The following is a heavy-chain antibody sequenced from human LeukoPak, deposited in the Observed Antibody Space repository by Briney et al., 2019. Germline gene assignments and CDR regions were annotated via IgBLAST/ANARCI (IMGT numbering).Heavy chain of an antibody. CDR1: GFTFRSYG. J-gene: IGHJ4*02. CDR2: IRYDGGIK. CDR3: AKDGVTNAFDY. V-gene: IGHV3-30*02. D-gene: IGHD2-21*02. Sequence: PGGSLRLSCAASGFTFRSYGMHWVRQAPGKGLEWVAFIRYDGGIKYSSDSVKGRFTISRDNSKNTLFLQMNSLRAEDTAVYYCAKDGVTNAFDYWGQGTLVTVSS.